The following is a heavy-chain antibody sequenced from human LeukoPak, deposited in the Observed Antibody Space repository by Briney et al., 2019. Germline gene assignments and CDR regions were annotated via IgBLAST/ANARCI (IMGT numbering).Heavy chain of an antibody. V-gene: IGHV3-48*04. J-gene: IGHJ6*03. CDR2: ISSSSFKI. D-gene: IGHD6-13*01. Sequence: GRSLRLSCAASEFTFVRYAMNWVRQAPGKGLEWVSYISSSSFKIGYADSVKGRFTISRDNSKNSLYLQMDSLRVKDTAVYYCVRDPSYGSSWYYYMDVWGKGTTVTVSS. CDR3: VRDPSYGSSWYYYMDV. CDR1: EFTFVRYA.